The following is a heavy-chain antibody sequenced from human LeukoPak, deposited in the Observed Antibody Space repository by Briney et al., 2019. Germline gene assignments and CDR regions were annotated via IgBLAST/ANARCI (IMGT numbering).Heavy chain of an antibody. D-gene: IGHD6-13*01. CDR2: ISYDGSNK. CDR3: AKDQGAAAGTQDDYYYGMDV. J-gene: IGHJ6*02. V-gene: IGHV3-30*18. CDR1: GFTFSSYG. Sequence: GGSLRLSCAASGFTFSSYGMHWVRQAPGKGLEWVAVISYDGSNKYYADSVKGRFTISRDNSKNTLYLQMNSLRAEDTAVYYCAKDQGAAAGTQDDYYYGMDVWGQGTTVTVSS.